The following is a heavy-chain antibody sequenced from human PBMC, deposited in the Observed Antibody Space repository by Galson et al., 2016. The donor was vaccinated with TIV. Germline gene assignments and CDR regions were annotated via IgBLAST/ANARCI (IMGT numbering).Heavy chain of an antibody. CDR2: FDPEVSKT. CDR3: ATVAWFPGLSLDN. Sequence: SVKVSCKVSGDSLNDLVIHWVRQAPGKGLEWMGGFDPEVSKTVYAQMLQGRVTMAADTSTNTAYMELGSLRSEDTAVYYCATVAWFPGLSLDNWGQGTLVTVPS. CDR1: GDSLNDLV. D-gene: IGHD2/OR15-2a*01. V-gene: IGHV1-24*01. J-gene: IGHJ4*02.